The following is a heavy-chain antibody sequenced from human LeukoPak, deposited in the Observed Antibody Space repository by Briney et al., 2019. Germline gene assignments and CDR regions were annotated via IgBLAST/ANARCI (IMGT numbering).Heavy chain of an antibody. V-gene: IGHV1-46*01. Sequence: GASVKVSCKASGYTFTNYYMHWVRQAPGQGLEWMGVINSSGGGTTYAQKFQGRVTMTRDTSTSTVYMELSSLRSEDTAVYYCAKSTYYYDTFVNAFDFWGQGTVVTVSS. D-gene: IGHD3-22*01. CDR1: GYTFTNYY. J-gene: IGHJ3*01. CDR2: INSSGGGT. CDR3: AKSTYYYDTFVNAFDF.